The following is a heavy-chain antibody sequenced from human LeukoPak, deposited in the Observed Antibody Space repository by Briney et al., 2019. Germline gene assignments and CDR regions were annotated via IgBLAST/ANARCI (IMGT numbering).Heavy chain of an antibody. CDR3: ARDKSDSSGYYYFDY. D-gene: IGHD3-22*01. Sequence: ETLSLTCTVSGGSISTYYWSWIRQPPGKGLEWIGYAYYSGNSIYSPSLKSRVTISVDTSKNQFSLKLSSVTAADTAVYYCARDKSDSSGYYYFDYWGQGTLVTVSS. V-gene: IGHV4-59*01. J-gene: IGHJ4*02. CDR2: AYYSGNS. CDR1: GGSISTYY.